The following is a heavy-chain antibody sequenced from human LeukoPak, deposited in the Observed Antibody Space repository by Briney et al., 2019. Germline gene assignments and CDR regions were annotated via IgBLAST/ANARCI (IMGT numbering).Heavy chain of an antibody. J-gene: IGHJ5*02. CDR1: GYTLTELS. D-gene: IGHD2-21*02. V-gene: IGHV1-24*01. CDR2: FDPEDGET. Sequence: ASVKVSCKVSGYTLTELSMHWVRQAPRKGLEWMGGFDPEDGETIYAQKFQGRVTMTEDTSTDTAYMELSSLRSEDTAVYYCASLVTAIRGVDWFDPWGQGTLVTVSS. CDR3: ASLVTAIRGVDWFDP.